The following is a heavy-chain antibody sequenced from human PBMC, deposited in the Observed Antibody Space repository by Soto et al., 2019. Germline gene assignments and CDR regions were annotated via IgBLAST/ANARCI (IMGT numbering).Heavy chain of an antibody. J-gene: IGHJ5*02. Sequence: QVQLVQSGAEVKKPGSSVKVSCKASGGTFSSYAISWVRQAPGQGLEWMGGIIRIFGTANYAQKFPGIVTITAAESTSKASMELRGLSSEDKSVYSCARGNAVGGSCLSTSCYDWFDPWGQGTLVTVSS. D-gene: IGHD2-2*01. CDR1: GGTFSSYA. CDR3: ARGNAVGGSCLSTSCYDWFDP. V-gene: IGHV1-69*12. CDR2: IIRIFGTA.